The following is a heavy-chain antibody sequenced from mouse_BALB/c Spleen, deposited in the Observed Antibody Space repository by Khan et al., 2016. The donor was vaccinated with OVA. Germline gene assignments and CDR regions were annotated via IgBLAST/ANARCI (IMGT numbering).Heavy chain of an antibody. CDR2: INTYTGEP. V-gene: IGHV9-3-1*01. Sequence: QIQLVQSGPELKKPGETVKISCKASGYTFTKFGMNWVKKAPGKGLEWMGWINTYTGEPTYADDFKGRFAFSMETSSSTAYLQINSLKDEDTATYFCARPPYCSDTMTYWGQGTSVTVSS. CDR3: ARPPYCSDTMTY. CDR1: GYTFTKFG. D-gene: IGHD2-10*01. J-gene: IGHJ4*01.